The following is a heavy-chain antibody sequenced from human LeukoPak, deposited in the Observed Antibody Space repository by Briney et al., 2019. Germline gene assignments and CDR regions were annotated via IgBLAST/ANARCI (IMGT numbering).Heavy chain of an antibody. D-gene: IGHD1-26*01. CDR1: GFTFSNYG. Sequence: GGSLRLSCAASGFTFSNYGMNWVRQAPGKGLEWVANIKQDGSEKYYVDSVKGRFTISRDNAKNPLYLQMNSLRAEDTAVYYCARDQTKWEPLRRRDYYYMDVWGKGTTVTVSS. J-gene: IGHJ6*03. CDR3: ARDQTKWEPLRRRDYYYMDV. V-gene: IGHV3-7*01. CDR2: IKQDGSEK.